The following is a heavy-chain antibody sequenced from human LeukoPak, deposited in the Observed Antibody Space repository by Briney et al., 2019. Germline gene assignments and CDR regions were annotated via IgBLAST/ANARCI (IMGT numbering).Heavy chain of an antibody. J-gene: IGHJ5*02. CDR1: GDSVSSETAT. CDR3: ARGRYSSSRSGNWFDP. Sequence: SQTLSLTCAISGDSVSSETATWNWIRQSPSRGLEWLGRTYYRSKWYYGYALSVKSLITINPDTSKNHFSLQLNSVTPEDTAVYYCARGRYSSSRSGNWFDPWGQGTLVTVSS. CDR2: TYYRSKWYY. V-gene: IGHV6-1*01. D-gene: IGHD6-13*01.